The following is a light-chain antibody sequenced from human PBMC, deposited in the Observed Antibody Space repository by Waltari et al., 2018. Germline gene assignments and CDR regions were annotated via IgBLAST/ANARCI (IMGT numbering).Light chain of an antibody. J-gene: IGKJ1*01. Sequence: EVVMTQSPATLSVSQGERANLSCRASQSISINMVWYQQRPGQAPRLLIYEASMRATDIPARFSGSGSGTEFTLTISSVQSEDAAVYYCQQFNDWPRTFGQGTKVEIK. CDR3: QQFNDWPRT. CDR1: QSISIN. CDR2: EAS. V-gene: IGKV3-15*01.